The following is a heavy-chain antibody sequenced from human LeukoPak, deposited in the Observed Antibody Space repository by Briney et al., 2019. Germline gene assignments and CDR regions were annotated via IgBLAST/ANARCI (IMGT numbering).Heavy chain of an antibody. CDR3: ARRVQLERRGGFDP. Sequence: ASVKVSCKASGYTFTSYAMHWVRQAPEQRLEWMGWINAGNGNTKYSQKFQGRVTITRDTSASTAYMELSSLRSEDTAVYYCARRVQLERRGGFDPWGQGTLVTVSS. CDR1: GYTFTSYA. D-gene: IGHD1-1*01. V-gene: IGHV1-3*01. CDR2: INAGNGNT. J-gene: IGHJ5*02.